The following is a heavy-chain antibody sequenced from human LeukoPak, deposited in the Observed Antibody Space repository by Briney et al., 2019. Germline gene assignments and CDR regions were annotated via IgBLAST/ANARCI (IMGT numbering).Heavy chain of an antibody. V-gene: IGHV4-39*01. CDR1: GGSISSSSYY. CDR3: ARGNYDILTGYPLYYFDY. D-gene: IGHD3-9*01. CDR2: IYYSGST. Sequence: SETLSLTCTVSGGSISSSSYYWGWIRQPPGKGLEWIGSIYYSGSTYYNPSLKSRVTISVDTSKNQFSLKLSSVTAADTAVYYCARGNYDILTGYPLYYFDYWGQGTLVTVSS. J-gene: IGHJ4*02.